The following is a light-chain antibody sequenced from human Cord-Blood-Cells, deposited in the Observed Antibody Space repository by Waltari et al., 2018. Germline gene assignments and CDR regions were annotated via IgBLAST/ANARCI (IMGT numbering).Light chain of an antibody. J-gene: IGKJ3*01. CDR1: QDISNY. CDR2: DAS. Sequence: IQMTQSPSSLSASVGDRVTITCQASQDISNYLNWYQQKPGKAPKLLIYDASNLETGVPSRFSGSGSGTEFTFTISSLQPEDIATYYCQQYDNLPFTFGPGTKVDIK. V-gene: IGKV1-33*01. CDR3: QQYDNLPFT.